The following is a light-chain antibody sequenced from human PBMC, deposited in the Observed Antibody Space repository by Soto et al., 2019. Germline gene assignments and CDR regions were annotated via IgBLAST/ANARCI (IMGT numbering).Light chain of an antibody. Sequence: DIQMTQSPSTLSASVGDRVTITCRASQSISSWLAWYQQKPGKAPKLLIYDASSLESGVPSRFSGSGSGTEFTLTISSLQPDDFGTFYCQQYDDYSVTFGQGTTVEI. CDR1: QSISSW. CDR2: DAS. CDR3: QQYDDYSVT. J-gene: IGKJ1*01. V-gene: IGKV1-5*01.